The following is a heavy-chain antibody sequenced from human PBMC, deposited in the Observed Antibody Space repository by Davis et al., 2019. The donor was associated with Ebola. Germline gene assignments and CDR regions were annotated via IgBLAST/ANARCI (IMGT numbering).Heavy chain of an antibody. CDR2: ISAYNGNT. CDR3: ARDLLRVISRNHNWFDP. D-gene: IGHD2-21*01. CDR1: GYTFTSYG. J-gene: IGHJ5*02. V-gene: IGHV1-18*01. Sequence: ASVKVSCKASGYTFTSYGISWVRQAPGQGLEWMGWISAYNGNTNYAQNLQGRVTMTTDTSTSTAYMELRSLRSDDTAVYYCARDLLRVISRNHNWFDPWGQGTLVTVSS.